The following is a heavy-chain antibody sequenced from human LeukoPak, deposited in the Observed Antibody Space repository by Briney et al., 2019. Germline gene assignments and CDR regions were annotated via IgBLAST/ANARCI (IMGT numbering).Heavy chain of an antibody. J-gene: IGHJ5*02. CDR2: IYYSGST. V-gene: IGHV4-59*01. Sequence: SETLSLTCTVSGGSISSYYWSWIRQPPGKGLEWIGYIYYSGSTNYNPSLKSRVTISVDTSKNQFSLKLSSVTAADTAVYYCARAYRYGQGGLWFDPWGQGTLVTVSS. CDR1: GGSISSYY. D-gene: IGHD4-17*01. CDR3: ARAYRYGQGGLWFDP.